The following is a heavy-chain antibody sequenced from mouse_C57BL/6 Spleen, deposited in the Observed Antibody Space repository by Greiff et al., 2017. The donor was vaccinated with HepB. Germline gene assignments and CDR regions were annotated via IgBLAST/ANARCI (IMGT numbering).Heavy chain of an antibody. J-gene: IGHJ1*03. CDR3: ATVVATNWYFDV. D-gene: IGHD1-1*01. CDR2: ISDGGSYT. V-gene: IGHV5-4*03. Sequence: EVKLMESGGGLVKPGGSLKLSCAASGFTFSSYAMSWVRQTPEKRLEWVATISDGGSYTYYPDNVKGRFTISRDNAKNNLYLQMSHLKSEDTAMYYCATVVATNWYFDVWGTGTTVTVSS. CDR1: GFTFSSYA.